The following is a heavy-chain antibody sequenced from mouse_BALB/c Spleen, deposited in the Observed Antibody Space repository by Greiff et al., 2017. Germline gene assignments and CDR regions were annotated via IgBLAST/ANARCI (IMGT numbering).Heavy chain of an antibody. CDR1: GYAFSSYW. CDR2: IYPGDGDT. Sequence: VQLQESGAELVRPGSSVKISCKASGYAFSSYWMNWVKQRPGQGLEWIGQIYPGDGDTNYNGKFKGKATLTADKSSSTAYMQLSSLTSEDSAVYFCARGDYSYYFDYWGQGTTLTVSS. V-gene: IGHV1-80*01. J-gene: IGHJ2*01. D-gene: IGHD1-1*01. CDR3: ARGDYSYYFDY.